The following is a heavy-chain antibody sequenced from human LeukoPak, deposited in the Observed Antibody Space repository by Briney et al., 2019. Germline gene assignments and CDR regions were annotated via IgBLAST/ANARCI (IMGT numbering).Heavy chain of an antibody. CDR1: GFDFWKYI. CDR3: ARDNELIAAMGYFDY. V-gene: IGHV3-33*01. J-gene: IGHJ4*02. Sequence: GGSLRLSCAASGFDFWKYIMHWVRQAPGKGLEWVAVIWYDGSKKYYAESVKGRFTISRDNSNKIMSLHMNSLRDEDTAFYYCARDNELIAAMGYFDYWGQGTLDTVSS. D-gene: IGHD6-13*01. CDR2: IWYDGSKK.